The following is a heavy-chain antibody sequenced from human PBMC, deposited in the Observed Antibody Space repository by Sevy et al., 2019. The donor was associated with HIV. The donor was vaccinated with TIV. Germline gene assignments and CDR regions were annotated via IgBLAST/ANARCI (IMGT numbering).Heavy chain of an antibody. CDR3: TALYGDLTTPSVP. D-gene: IGHD4-4*01. CDR1: GFTFSKAY. V-gene: IGHV3-15*01. J-gene: IGHJ5*02. Sequence: GGSLRLSCAGSGFTFSKAYMNWVRQAQGQGLEWIGLIKNKTDGGTTNYATPVKGSFTISRDDSKNTLYLQMNNLKVEDTAVYYCTALYGDLTTPSVPWGQGTLVTVSS. CDR2: IKNKTDGGTT.